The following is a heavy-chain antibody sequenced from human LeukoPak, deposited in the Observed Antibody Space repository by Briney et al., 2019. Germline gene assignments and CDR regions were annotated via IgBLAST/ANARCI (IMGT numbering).Heavy chain of an antibody. Sequence: ASVKVSCKASGGYYMHWVRQAPGQGLEWMGWINPNSGDTTYAQKFQGRVTMTTDTSIDTVFMDLNSLRSDDTAAYFCTREGVAPTTDGSGRILGGWLDPWGQGTLVTVSS. CDR3: TREGVAPTTDGSGRILGGWLDP. V-gene: IGHV1-2*02. CDR1: GGYY. D-gene: IGHD3-10*01. CDR2: INPNSGDT. J-gene: IGHJ5*02.